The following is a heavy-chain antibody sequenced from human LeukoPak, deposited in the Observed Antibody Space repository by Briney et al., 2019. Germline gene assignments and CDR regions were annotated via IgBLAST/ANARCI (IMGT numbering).Heavy chain of an antibody. CDR3: ARAVDTAIFDY. CDR1: GFTFSSYW. D-gene: IGHD5-18*01. J-gene: IGHJ4*02. CDR2: INSDGSST. Sequence: PGGSLRLSCAASGFTFSSYWMHWVRQAPGKGLVWVSRINSDGSSTSYADSVKGRFTISRDNAKNTLYLQMNSLRAEDTAVYYCARAVDTAIFDYWGQGTLFTVSS. V-gene: IGHV3-74*01.